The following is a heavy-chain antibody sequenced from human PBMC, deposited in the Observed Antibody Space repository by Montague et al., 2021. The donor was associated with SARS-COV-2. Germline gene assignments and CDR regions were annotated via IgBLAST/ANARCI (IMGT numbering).Heavy chain of an antibody. CDR2: VYYSGST. D-gene: IGHD6-13*01. V-gene: IGHV4-39*01. CDR3: AGQSASSPFDH. CDR1: GGSISTSNYY. J-gene: IGHJ4*02. Sequence: SETLSLPCSVSGGSISTSNYYWGWIRQPPGKGLEWIGSVYYSGSTYYNPPLKSRVTVSVDTSKNQFSLKISSVTAADTAVYFCAGQSASSPFDHWGQGTLVTVSS.